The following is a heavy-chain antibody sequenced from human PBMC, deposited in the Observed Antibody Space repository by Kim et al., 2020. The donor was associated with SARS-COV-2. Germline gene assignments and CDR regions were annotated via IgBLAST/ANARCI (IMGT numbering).Heavy chain of an antibody. CDR2: ISWNSGSI. V-gene: IGHV3-9*01. CDR3: AKVLGHMVRGVIGAVDY. Sequence: GGSLRLSCAASGFTFDDYAMHWVRQAPGKGLEWVSGISWNSGSIGYADSVKGRFTISRDNAKNSLYLQMNSLRAEDTALYYCAKVLGHMVRGVIGAVDY. J-gene: IGHJ4*01. CDR1: GFTFDDYA. D-gene: IGHD3-10*01.